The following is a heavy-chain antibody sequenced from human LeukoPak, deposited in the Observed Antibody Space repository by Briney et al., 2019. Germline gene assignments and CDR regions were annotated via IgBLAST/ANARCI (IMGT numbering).Heavy chain of an antibody. J-gene: IGHJ4*02. CDR3: AKGTYKVVAATIDY. D-gene: IGHD2-15*01. CDR1: GFTFSSYA. Sequence: GGSLRLSCAASGFTFSSYAMSWVRQAPGKGLEWVSAISGSGGSTYYADSVKGRFTISRDNSKNTLYLQMNSLRAEDTAVYYGAKGTYKVVAATIDYGGQGTLVTVSS. CDR2: ISGSGGST. V-gene: IGHV3-23*01.